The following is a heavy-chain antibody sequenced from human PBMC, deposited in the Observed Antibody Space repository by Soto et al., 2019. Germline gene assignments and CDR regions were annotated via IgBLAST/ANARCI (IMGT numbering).Heavy chain of an antibody. CDR3: TRDRGFGMDV. V-gene: IGHV4-31*03. J-gene: IGHJ6*02. CDR2: IYDNGIT. Sequence: PSETLSLTCNISGGSISGGRYYWNWIRQHPGKGLEWIGNIYDNGITYYNPSLKSRVIISEDTSKNQFSLRLSSVTAADTAVYYCTRDRGFGMDVWGQGTTVT. CDR1: GGSISGGRYY.